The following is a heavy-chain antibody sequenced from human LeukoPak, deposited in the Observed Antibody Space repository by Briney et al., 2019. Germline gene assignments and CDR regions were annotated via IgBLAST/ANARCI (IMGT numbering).Heavy chain of an antibody. J-gene: IGHJ6*02. D-gene: IGHD3-3*01. CDR3: ARDRLGYYDFWSGYGMDV. Sequence: SETLSLTCAVYGGSFSGYYWSWIRQPPGKGLEWIGEINHSGSTNYNPSLKSRVTISVDTSKNQFSLKLSSVTAADTAVYYCARDRLGYYDFWSGYGMDVWGQGTTVTVSS. CDR2: INHSGST. V-gene: IGHV4-34*01. CDR1: GGSFSGYY.